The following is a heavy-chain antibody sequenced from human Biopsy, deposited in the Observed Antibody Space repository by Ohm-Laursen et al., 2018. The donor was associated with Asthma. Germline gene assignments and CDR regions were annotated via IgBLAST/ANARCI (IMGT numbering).Heavy chain of an antibody. J-gene: IGHJ5*02. CDR3: ARDESFSMASGSWFDP. V-gene: IGHV3-11*01. Sequence: SLRLSCAASGFSLSDYYMSWIRQAPGKGLEWVSTISGSSIIIHYGGSVKGRFTISRDNSKNTMYLVMNSLRPEDTAVYYCARDESFSMASGSWFDPWGQGTLVTVSS. CDR2: ISGSSIII. D-gene: IGHD2/OR15-2a*01. CDR1: GFSLSDYY.